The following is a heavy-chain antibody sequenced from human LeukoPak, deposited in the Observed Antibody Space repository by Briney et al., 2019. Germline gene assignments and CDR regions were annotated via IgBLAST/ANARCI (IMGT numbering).Heavy chain of an antibody. CDR3: ARPRTLIDGMDV. CDR2: ISYDGSNK. J-gene: IGHJ6*02. Sequence: GGSLRLSCAASGFTFNSYGMHWVRQAPGKGLELVALISYDGSNKYYADSVKGRFTISRDNSKNTLYLQMNSLRAEDTAVYYCARPRTLIDGMDVWGQGTTVTVSS. CDR1: GFTFNSYG. V-gene: IGHV3-30*03. D-gene: IGHD2-21*01.